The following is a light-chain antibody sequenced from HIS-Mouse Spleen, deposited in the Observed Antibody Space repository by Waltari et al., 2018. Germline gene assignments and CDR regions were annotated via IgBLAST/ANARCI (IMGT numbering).Light chain of an antibody. V-gene: IGLV2-8*01. CDR2: EVS. CDR1: SSAGGGYTH. J-gene: IGLJ1*01. CDR3: SSYAGSNNYV. Sequence: QSALTQPPSASGSPGQSVTISCTGTSSAGGGYTHFSWYQQHPGKAPKLMIYEVSKRPSGVPDRFSGSKSGNTASLTVSGLQAEDEADYYCSSYAGSNNYVFGTGTKVTVL.